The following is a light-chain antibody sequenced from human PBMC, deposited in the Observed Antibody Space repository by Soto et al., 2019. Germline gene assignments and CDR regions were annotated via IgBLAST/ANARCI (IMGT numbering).Light chain of an antibody. Sequence: EIVLTQSPGTLSLSPGERATLSCRASQSVSASYISWFQQKPGQAPRLVIYGASSRATGIPGRFSGTGSGTDFPLTISRLEPEDFAVYYCQHYGSSYTFGQGTKLEIK. CDR2: GAS. V-gene: IGKV3-20*01. CDR3: QHYGSSYT. CDR1: QSVSASY. J-gene: IGKJ2*01.